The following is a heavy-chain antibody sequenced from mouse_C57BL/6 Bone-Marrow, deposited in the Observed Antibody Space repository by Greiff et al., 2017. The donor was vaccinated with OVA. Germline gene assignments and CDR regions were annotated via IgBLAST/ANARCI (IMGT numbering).Heavy chain of an antibody. Sequence: EVQRVESGGGLVQPGGSLSLSCAASGFTFTDYYMSWVRQPPGKALEWLGFIRNKANGYTTEYSASVKGRFTISRDNSQSILYLQMNALRAEDSATYYCGRYINDYDYFDYWGQGTTRTVSS. V-gene: IGHV7-3*01. CDR3: GRYINDYDYFDY. D-gene: IGHD2-4*01. J-gene: IGHJ2*01. CDR2: IRNKANGYTT. CDR1: GFTFTDYY.